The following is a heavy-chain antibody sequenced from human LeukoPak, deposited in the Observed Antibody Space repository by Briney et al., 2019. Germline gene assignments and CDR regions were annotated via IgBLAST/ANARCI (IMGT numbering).Heavy chain of an antibody. CDR3: ARTLGYCSGGSCYRDAFDI. D-gene: IGHD2-15*01. CDR2: IYPGDSDT. V-gene: IGHV5-51*01. Sequence: GESLKISCKGSGYSFTNYWIGWVRPMPGKGLEWMGIIYPGDSDTRYSPSFQGQVTISADKSISTAYLQWSSLKASDTAMYYCARTLGYCSGGSCYRDAFDIWGPGTVVTVFS. J-gene: IGHJ3*02. CDR1: GYSFTNYW.